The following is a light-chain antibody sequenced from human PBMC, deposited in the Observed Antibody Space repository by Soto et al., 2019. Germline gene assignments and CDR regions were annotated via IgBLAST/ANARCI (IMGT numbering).Light chain of an antibody. CDR3: VAWDDNLSSRV. J-gene: IGLJ3*02. V-gene: IGLV1-47*01. CDR2: MNS. CDR1: RSNIGSAI. Sequence: QSVLTQPPSLSGTPGQTVTISCIGGRSNIGSAIVHWYQQLPGTAPRHLISMNSQRPSGVSDRFSGSKSGTSASLVITGLRPEDEADYYCVAWDDNLSSRVVGVGTKVTVL.